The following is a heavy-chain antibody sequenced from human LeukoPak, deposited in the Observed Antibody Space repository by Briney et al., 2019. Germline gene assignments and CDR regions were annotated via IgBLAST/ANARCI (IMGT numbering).Heavy chain of an antibody. CDR2: ISGSGGST. CDR3: AKDSLGVLRYFDWLPYYYYYMDV. D-gene: IGHD3-9*01. Sequence: TGGSLRLSCAASGFTVSSNYMSWVRQAPGKGLEWVSAISGSGGSTYYADSVKGRFTISRDNSKNTLYLQMNSLRAEDTAVYYCAKDSLGVLRYFDWLPYYYYYMDVWGKGTTVTISS. CDR1: GFTVSSNY. V-gene: IGHV3-23*01. J-gene: IGHJ6*03.